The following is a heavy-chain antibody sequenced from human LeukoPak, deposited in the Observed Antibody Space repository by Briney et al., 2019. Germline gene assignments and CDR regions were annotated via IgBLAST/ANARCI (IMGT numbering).Heavy chain of an antibody. CDR2: IYPGDSDT. J-gene: IGHJ4*02. CDR1: GYRFTSYG. Sequence: GESLKISCKGSGYRFTSYGIGWVRQMPGKGLEWMGIIYPGDSDTRYRPSFQGQVTISADKSISTAYLQWSSLKASDTAMYYCATVVTAAYYFDYWGQGTLVTVSS. CDR3: ATVVTAAYYFDY. D-gene: IGHD2-21*02. V-gene: IGHV5-51*01.